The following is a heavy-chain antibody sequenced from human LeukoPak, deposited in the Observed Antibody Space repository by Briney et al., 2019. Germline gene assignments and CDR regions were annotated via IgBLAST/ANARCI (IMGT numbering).Heavy chain of an antibody. D-gene: IGHD6-13*01. V-gene: IGHV4-59*01. CDR2: IYYTGST. Sequence: SETLSLTCTVSGHSISSYYWNWIRQPPGKGLEWIGCIYYTGSTNCNPSLKSRVTMSVDTSKNQFSLKLNSVTAADTAVYYCARGLRSSSWFFDYWGQGTLVTVSS. CDR1: GHSISSYY. J-gene: IGHJ4*02. CDR3: ARGLRSSSWFFDY.